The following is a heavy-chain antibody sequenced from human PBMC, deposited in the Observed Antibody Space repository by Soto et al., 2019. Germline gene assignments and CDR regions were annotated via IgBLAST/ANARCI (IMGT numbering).Heavy chain of an antibody. J-gene: IGHJ3*02. D-gene: IGHD3-22*01. V-gene: IGHV4-59*01. CDR1: GGSISSSS. Sequence: SETLSLTCTVSGGSISSSSWNWIRQAPGKRLEWIGCIFYTGSTNFNPSLESRVAMSLDTSKNQFSLRLSSVTAADTAVYYCARTYDDSGPNSGGYGFDIWGQGTMVTVSS. CDR2: IFYTGST. CDR3: ARTYDDSGPNSGGYGFDI.